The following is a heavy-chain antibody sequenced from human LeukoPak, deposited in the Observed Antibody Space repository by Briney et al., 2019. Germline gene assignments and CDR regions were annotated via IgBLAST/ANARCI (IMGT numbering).Heavy chain of an antibody. CDR1: GFTVSSNY. J-gene: IGHJ3*02. V-gene: IGHV3-53*01. CDR3: AREMLTGTTRRGAFDI. D-gene: IGHD1-20*01. Sequence: GGSLRLSCAASGFTVSSNYMSWVRQAPGKGLEWVSVIYSGGSTYYADSVKGRFTISRDNSKNTLYLQMNSLRAEDTAVYYCAREMLTGTTRRGAFDIWGQGTLVTVSS. CDR2: IYSGGST.